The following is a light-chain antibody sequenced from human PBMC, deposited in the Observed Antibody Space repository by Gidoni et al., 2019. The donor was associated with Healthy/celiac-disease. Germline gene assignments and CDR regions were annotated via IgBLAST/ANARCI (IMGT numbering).Light chain of an antibody. CDR2: AAS. CDR3: QQSYSTPPWT. J-gene: IGKJ1*01. Sequence: DMQMTQSQSSLSASVGDRVTITCRASQSISSYLNWYQQKPGKAPKLLIYAASSLQSGVPSRFSGRGSGTDFTLTISSLQPEDFATYYCQQSYSTPPWTFGQGTKVEIK. CDR1: QSISSY. V-gene: IGKV1-39*01.